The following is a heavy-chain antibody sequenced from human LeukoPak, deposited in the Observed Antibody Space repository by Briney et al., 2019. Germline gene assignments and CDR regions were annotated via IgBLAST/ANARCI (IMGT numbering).Heavy chain of an antibody. J-gene: IGHJ4*02. V-gene: IGHV3-9*01. CDR1: GFTFDDYA. CDR3: AKALGGGFGKLDY. D-gene: IGHD3-10*01. CDR2: ISWNSGSI. Sequence: GGSLRLSCAASGFTFDDYAVHWVRQAPGKGLEWVSGISWNSGSIGYADSVKGRFTISRDNAKNSLYLQMNSLRAEDTALYYCAKALGGGFGKLDYWGQGTLVTVSS.